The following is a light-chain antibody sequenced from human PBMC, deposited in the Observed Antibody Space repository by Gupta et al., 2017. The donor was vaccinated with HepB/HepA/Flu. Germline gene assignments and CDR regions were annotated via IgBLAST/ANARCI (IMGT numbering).Light chain of an antibody. J-gene: IGKJ1*01. CDR3: QQYYTNPQT. CDR2: WAS. CDR1: QSVFYTSINKNY. V-gene: IGKV4-1*01. Sequence: DIVMTQSPDSLAVSLGERATINCKSSQSVFYTSINKNYFAWYQQKPGQPPKLLIYWASTRESGVPDRFSGSGSGTDFTLTISSLQAEDVAVYYCQQYYTNPQTFGQGTKVEIK.